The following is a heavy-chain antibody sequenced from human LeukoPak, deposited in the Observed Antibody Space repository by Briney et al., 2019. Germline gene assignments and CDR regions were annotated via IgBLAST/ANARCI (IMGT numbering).Heavy chain of an antibody. J-gene: IGHJ5*02. D-gene: IGHD2-2*03. CDR1: GYTFTGYY. Sequence: GASVKVSCKASGYTFTGYYMHWVRQAPGQGLEWMGWINPNSGGTNYAQKFQGRVTMTRDTSISTAYMELSRLRSDDTAVYYCARDLDGGYCSSTSCYGWFDPWGQGTLVTVSS. CDR2: INPNSGGT. V-gene: IGHV1-2*02. CDR3: ARDLDGGYCSSTSCYGWFDP.